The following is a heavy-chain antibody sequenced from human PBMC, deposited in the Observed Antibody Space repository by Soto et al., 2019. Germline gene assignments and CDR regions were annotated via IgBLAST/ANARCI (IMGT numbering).Heavy chain of an antibody. V-gene: IGHV3-30*18. CDR1: GFTFSSYG. J-gene: IGHJ4*02. Sequence: GGSLRLSCAASGFTFSSYGMHWVRQAPGKGLEWVAVIPYDGSNKYYADSVKGRFTISRDNSKNTLYLQMNSLRAEDTAVYYCAKDPNYYDSSRDYWGQGTLVTVSS. CDR3: AKDPNYYDSSRDY. CDR2: IPYDGSNK. D-gene: IGHD3-22*01.